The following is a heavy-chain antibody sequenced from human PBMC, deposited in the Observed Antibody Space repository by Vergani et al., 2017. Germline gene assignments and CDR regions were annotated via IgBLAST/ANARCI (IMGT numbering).Heavy chain of an antibody. CDR3: ARVTGVVVFYYYYGMDV. CDR1: GFTFSSYS. V-gene: IGHV3-48*02. D-gene: IGHD2-21*01. CDR2: ISSSSSTI. Sequence: EVQLVESGGGLVQPGGSLRLSCAASGFTFSSYSMNWVRQAPGKGLEWVSYISSSSSTIYYADSVKGRFTISRDNAKNSLYLQMNSLRDEDTAVYYCARVTGVVVFYYYYGMDVWGQGTTVTVSS. J-gene: IGHJ6*02.